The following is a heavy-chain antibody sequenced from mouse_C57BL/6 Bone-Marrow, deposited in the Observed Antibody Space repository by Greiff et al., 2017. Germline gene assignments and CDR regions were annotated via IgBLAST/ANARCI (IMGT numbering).Heavy chain of an antibody. V-gene: IGHV1-61*01. CDR2: IYPSDSET. CDR1: GYTFTSYW. CDR3: ARSGLYYYPGFAY. D-gene: IGHD1-1*01. J-gene: IGHJ3*01. Sequence: VQLQQPGAELVRPGSSVKLSCKASGYTFTSYWMDWVKQRPGQGLEWIGNIYPSDSETHYNQKFKDKATLTVDTSSSTAYMQLSSLTSEDSAVYDCARSGLYYYPGFAYWGQGTLVTVSA.